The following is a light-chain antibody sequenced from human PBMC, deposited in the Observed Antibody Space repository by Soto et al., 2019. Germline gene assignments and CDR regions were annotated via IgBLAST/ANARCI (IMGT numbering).Light chain of an antibody. CDR1: QSVSSSY. V-gene: IGKV3-20*01. CDR2: GAS. J-gene: IGKJ3*01. CDR3: QQYGSSPPLFT. Sequence: EIVLTQSPGPLSLSPGERATLSCRASQSVSSSYLAWYQQKPGQAPRLLIYGASSRATGIPDRFSGSGSGTDFSLTIIRLKPEDFAVYYCQQYGSSPPLFTFGPGTKVDIK.